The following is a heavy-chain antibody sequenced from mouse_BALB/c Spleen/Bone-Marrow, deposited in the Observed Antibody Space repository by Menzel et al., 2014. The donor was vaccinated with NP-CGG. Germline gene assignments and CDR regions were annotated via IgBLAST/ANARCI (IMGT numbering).Heavy chain of an antibody. CDR1: GFSLTGYG. Sequence: QVQLKESGPGLVAPSQSLSITCTVSGFSLTGYGVNWVRQPPGKGLEWLGMIWGDGSTDYNSALNSRLSISKDDSKSQVFLKMNSLQTDDTARYYCASSTMITTGFAYWGQGTLVTVSA. D-gene: IGHD2-4*01. V-gene: IGHV2-6-7*01. CDR3: ASSTMITTGFAY. J-gene: IGHJ3*01. CDR2: IWGDGST.